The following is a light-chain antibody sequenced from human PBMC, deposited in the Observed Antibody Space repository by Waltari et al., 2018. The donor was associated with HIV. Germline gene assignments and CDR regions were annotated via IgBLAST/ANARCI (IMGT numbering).Light chain of an antibody. V-gene: IGKV1-39*01. Sequence: DIQMTQSPSFLSASVGDRVTITCRPSQSISNSLNWYQQRPGKAPNLLIYATSSLRSGVPSRFSGSGSGTDFTLTISSLQPEDFATYYCQQKDTFGQGTKLEIK. CDR1: QSISNS. J-gene: IGKJ2*01. CDR2: ATS. CDR3: QQKDT.